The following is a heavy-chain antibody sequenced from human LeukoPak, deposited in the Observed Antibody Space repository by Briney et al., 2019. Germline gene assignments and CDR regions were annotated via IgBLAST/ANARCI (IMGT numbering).Heavy chain of an antibody. Sequence: GGSLRLSCAASGFTFSRYAMSWVRQAPGKGLEWVSGLSGSDGSTYYADSVKGRFTISRDNSKNTLYLQMNSLRAEDTAVYYCAKRSGYGDYSYNWFDPWGQGTLVTVSS. V-gene: IGHV3-23*01. J-gene: IGHJ5*02. CDR2: LSGSDGST. D-gene: IGHD4-17*01. CDR3: AKRSGYGDYSYNWFDP. CDR1: GFTFSRYA.